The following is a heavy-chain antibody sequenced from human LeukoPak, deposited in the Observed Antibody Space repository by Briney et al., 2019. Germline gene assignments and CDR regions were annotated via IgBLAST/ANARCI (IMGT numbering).Heavy chain of an antibody. CDR3: ARGGDYPDYNSYYVMDV. Sequence: AETLSLTCAVYGGSFSGYYWSWIRQPPGKGLEWLGEINHSGSTNYNPSPKIRVTISVDTSKNQFSLKLSSVTAADTAVYDCARGGDYPDYNSYYVMDVWGQGTTGTVSS. J-gene: IGHJ6*02. V-gene: IGHV4-34*01. CDR1: GGSFSGYY. CDR2: INHSGST. D-gene: IGHD4-17*01.